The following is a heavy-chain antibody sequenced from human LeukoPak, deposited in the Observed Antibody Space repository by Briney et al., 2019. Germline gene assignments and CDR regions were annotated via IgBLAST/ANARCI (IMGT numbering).Heavy chain of an antibody. V-gene: IGHV4-59*01. CDR1: GGSLSSYY. Sequence: SETLSLTCTVSGGSLSSYYWSWIRQPPGKGLEWIGYIYYSGSTNYNPSLKSRVTISVDTSKNQFSLKLSSVTAADTAVYYCASGGLRNWFDPWGQGTLVTVSS. CDR3: ASGGLRNWFDP. J-gene: IGHJ5*02. CDR2: IYYSGST. D-gene: IGHD3-16*01.